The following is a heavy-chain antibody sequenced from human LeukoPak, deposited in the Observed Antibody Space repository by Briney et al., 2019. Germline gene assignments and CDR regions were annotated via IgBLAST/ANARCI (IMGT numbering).Heavy chain of an antibody. CDR1: GYTVTGYY. D-gene: IGHD6-13*01. CDR3: ARVLISGIAAAGGGVGFDY. CDR2: INPNTGGT. V-gene: IGHV1-2*02. Sequence: GASVKVSCKASGYTVTGYYMHWVRQAPGQGLEGMGWINPNTGGTKYAQKFQGRVTMTRDTSISTDYMELSKLRSDDTAVHYCARVLISGIAAAGGGVGFDYWGQGTLVSVSS. J-gene: IGHJ4*02.